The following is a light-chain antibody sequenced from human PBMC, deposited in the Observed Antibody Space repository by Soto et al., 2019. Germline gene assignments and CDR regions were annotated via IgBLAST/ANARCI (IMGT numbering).Light chain of an antibody. CDR3: SSYTSSSTVV. CDR2: EVS. J-gene: IGLJ2*01. CDR1: SSDVGGYNY. Sequence: QSALTQPASVPGSPGQSITISCTGTSSDVGGYNYVSWYQQHPGKAPKLMIYEVSNRPSGVSNRFSGSKSGNTASLTISGLQAEDEADYYCSSYTSSSTVVFGGGTQLTVL. V-gene: IGLV2-14*01.